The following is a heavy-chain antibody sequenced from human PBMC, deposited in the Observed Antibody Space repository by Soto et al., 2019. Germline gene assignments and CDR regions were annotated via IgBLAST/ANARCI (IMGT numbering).Heavy chain of an antibody. CDR1: GGSVSSGSYY. CDR2: IYTSGST. J-gene: IGHJ6*02. Sequence: PSETLSLTCTVSGGSVSSGSYYWSWLRQPPGKGLEWIGRIYTSGSTNYNPSLKSRVTMSVDTSKHQFSLNLSCVTAADTAVYYCARDLTEERNGMDVWGQGTTVTVSS. D-gene: IGHD3-9*01. CDR3: ARDLTEERNGMDV. V-gene: IGHV4-61*01.